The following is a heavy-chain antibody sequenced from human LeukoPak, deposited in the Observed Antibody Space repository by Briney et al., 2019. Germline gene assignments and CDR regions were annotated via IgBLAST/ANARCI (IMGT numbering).Heavy chain of an antibody. J-gene: IGHJ5*02. CDR3: ARGQRSSGYWFDP. CDR2: INPNSGNT. V-gene: IGHV1-8*02. Sequence: ASVKVSCKASGYTFTSYGISWVRQATGQGLEWMGWINPNSGNTGYSQNFQGRFNLTRNNSISTVYMELSSLRSEDTAVYYCARGQRSSGYWFDPWGQGTLVIVSS. D-gene: IGHD3-22*01. CDR1: GYTFTSYG.